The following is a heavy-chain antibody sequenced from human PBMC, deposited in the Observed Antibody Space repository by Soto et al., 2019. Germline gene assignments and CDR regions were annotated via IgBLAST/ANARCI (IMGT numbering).Heavy chain of an antibody. D-gene: IGHD5-18*01. CDR2: IYYSGGT. V-gene: IGHV4-39*01. CDR3: ASPGYSYGLDAFDI. CDR1: GGSISSSSYY. Sequence: QLQLQESGPGLVKPSETLSLTCTVSGGSISSSSYYWGWIRQPPGKGLEWIGSIYYSGGTYYNPSLKTRVTISVDTAKNQVSLKLSSVTAADTAVYYCASPGYSYGLDAFDIWGQGTMVTVSS. J-gene: IGHJ3*02.